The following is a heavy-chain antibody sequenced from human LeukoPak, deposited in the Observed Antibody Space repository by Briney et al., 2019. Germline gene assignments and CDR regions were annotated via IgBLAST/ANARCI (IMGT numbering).Heavy chain of an antibody. CDR2: MTSSRYI. J-gene: IGHJ4*02. D-gene: IGHD6-13*01. CDR1: GFSLKTYN. V-gene: IGHV3-21*04. Sequence: GGSLRLSCAASGFSLKTYNMNWVRQAPGKGLEWVSSMTSSRYIYYADSVKGRFTISRDNALNSLYLQMNSLRAEDTAIYYCARSIPYGTTWYGRSDYWGQGTLVTVSS. CDR3: ARSIPYGTTWYGRSDY.